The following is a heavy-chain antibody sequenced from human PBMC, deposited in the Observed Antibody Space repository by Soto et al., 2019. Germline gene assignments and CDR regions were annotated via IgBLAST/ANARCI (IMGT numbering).Heavy chain of an antibody. J-gene: IGHJ6*03. D-gene: IGHD1-1*01. CDR2: IPQARSDK. Sequence: SGGSLRLSFAASGFTFSIYWMSWVLQAPGKGLEWVENIPQARSDKHHAHSVKGRFTIYRDNDKNQLYLQMKSLRAEETAVYYCARERTTNLQSLMDVWGKGTTVTVSS. CDR1: GFTFSIYW. CDR3: ARERTTNLQSLMDV. V-gene: IGHV3-7*01.